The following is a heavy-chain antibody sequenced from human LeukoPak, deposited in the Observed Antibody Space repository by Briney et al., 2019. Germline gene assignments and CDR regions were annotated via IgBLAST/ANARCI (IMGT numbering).Heavy chain of an antibody. V-gene: IGHV3-53*01. CDR2: TYEGDST. J-gene: IGHJ4*02. CDR3: TRARPIDF. CDR1: GFSVSRSS. Sequence: GGSLRLSCVVSGFSVSRSSITWVRQAPGKGLEWVSITYEGDSTDYADSVKGRFTISRDSSQNTVYLQLSSLRSEDTAIYYCTRARPIDFWGQGTLVVVSS.